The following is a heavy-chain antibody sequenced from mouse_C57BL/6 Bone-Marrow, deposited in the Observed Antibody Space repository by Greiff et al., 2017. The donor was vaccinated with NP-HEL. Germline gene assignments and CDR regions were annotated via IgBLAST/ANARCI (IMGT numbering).Heavy chain of an antibody. CDR2: IWRGGST. CDR1: GFSLTSYG. CDR3: AKNKGGNYLWVAY. J-gene: IGHJ3*01. V-gene: IGHV2-5*01. D-gene: IGHD2-1*01. Sequence: VQLQESGPGLVQPSQSLSITCTVSGFSLTSYGVHWVRQSPGKGLEWLGVIWRGGSTDYNAAFMSRLSITKDNSKSQVFFKMNSLQADDTAIYYCAKNKGGNYLWVAYWGQGTLVTVSA.